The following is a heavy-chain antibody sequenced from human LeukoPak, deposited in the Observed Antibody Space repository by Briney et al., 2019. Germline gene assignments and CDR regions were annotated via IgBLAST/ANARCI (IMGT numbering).Heavy chain of an antibody. J-gene: IGHJ5*02. V-gene: IGHV1-2*02. CDR3: ARRLGYCSSTSCYMSVDWFDP. CDR2: INPNSGGT. Sequence: ASVKVSCKASGYTFTGYYMHWVRQAPGQGLEWMGWINPNSGGTNYAQKFQGRVTMTRDTSISTAYMELSRLRSDDTAVYYCARRLGYCSSTSCYMSVDWFDPWGQGTLVTVSS. CDR1: GYTFTGYY. D-gene: IGHD2-2*02.